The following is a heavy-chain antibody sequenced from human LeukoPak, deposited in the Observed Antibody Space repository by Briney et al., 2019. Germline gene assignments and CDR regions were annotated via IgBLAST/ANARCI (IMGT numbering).Heavy chain of an antibody. J-gene: IGHJ5*02. D-gene: IGHD6-6*01. V-gene: IGHV4-39*07. Sequence: SETPSLTCTVSGGSISSSSYYWGWIRQPPGKGLEWIGSIYYSGSTYYNPSLKSRVTISVDTSKNQFSLKLSSVTAADTAVYYCARALGRAALNWFDPWGQGTLVTVSS. CDR3: ARALGRAALNWFDP. CDR1: GGSISSSSYY. CDR2: IYYSGST.